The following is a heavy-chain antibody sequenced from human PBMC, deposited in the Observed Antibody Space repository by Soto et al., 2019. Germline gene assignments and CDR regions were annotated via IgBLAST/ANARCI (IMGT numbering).Heavy chain of an antibody. V-gene: IGHV4-59*01. Sequence: QVQLQESGPGLVKPSETLSLTCTVSGGSISSYYWSWIRQPPGKGLEWIGYIYYSGSTNYNPSLRSRVTISLDTSKNQFSLKLSSVTAADTAVYYCARTRGSSSWDLDYWGQGTLVTVSS. D-gene: IGHD6-13*01. CDR1: GGSISSYY. CDR3: ARTRGSSSWDLDY. CDR2: IYYSGST. J-gene: IGHJ4*02.